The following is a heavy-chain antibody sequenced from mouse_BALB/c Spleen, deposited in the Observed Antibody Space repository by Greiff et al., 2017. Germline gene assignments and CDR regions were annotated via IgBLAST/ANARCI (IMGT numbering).Heavy chain of an antibody. J-gene: IGHJ3*01. Sequence: EVMLVESGPGLVKPSQSLSLTCTVTGYSITSDYAWNWIRQFPGNKLEWMGYISYSGSTSYNPSLKSRISITRDTSKNQFFLQLNSVTTEDTATYYCALGRGFAYWGQGTLVTVSA. CDR3: ALGRGFAY. CDR2: ISYSGST. D-gene: IGHD4-1*01. V-gene: IGHV3-2*02. CDR1: GYSITSDYA.